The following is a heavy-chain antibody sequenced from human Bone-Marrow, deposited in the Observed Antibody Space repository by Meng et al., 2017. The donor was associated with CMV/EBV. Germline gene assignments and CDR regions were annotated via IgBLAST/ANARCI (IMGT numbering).Heavy chain of an antibody. CDR2: MNPNSGNT. CDR3: ARGAGLGYCSSTSCSLPYYYYGMDV. J-gene: IGHJ6*02. Sequence: ASVKVSCKASGYTFTSYDINWVRQATGQGLEWMGWMNPNSGNTGYAQKFQGRVTITRNTSISTAYMELSSLRSEDTAVYYCARGAGLGYCSSTSCSLPYYYYGMDVWGQGPTVPVSS. V-gene: IGHV1-8*03. D-gene: IGHD2-2*01. CDR1: GYTFTSYD.